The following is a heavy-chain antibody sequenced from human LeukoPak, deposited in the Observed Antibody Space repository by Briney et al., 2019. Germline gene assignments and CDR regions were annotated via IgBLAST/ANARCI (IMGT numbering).Heavy chain of an antibody. CDR3: ARGIILRFLERPPRPWFDP. Sequence: SETLSLTCAVYGGSFSRYYWSWIRQPPGKGREWIGEIIHSGSTNYNPSLKSRVTISLDTSKNQFSLKLSSVTAADTAVYYCARGIILRFLERPPRPWFDPWGQGTLVTVSS. CDR1: GGSFSRYY. V-gene: IGHV4-34*01. J-gene: IGHJ5*02. CDR2: IIHSGST. D-gene: IGHD3-3*01.